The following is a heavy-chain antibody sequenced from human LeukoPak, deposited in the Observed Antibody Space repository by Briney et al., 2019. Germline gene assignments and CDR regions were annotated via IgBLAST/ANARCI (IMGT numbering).Heavy chain of an antibody. V-gene: IGHV4-59*01. CDR3: ARSRDYRNWFDP. CDR2: IYYSGST. J-gene: IGHJ5*02. D-gene: IGHD4-11*01. CDR1: GVSISSYY. Sequence: SETLSLTCTVSGVSISSYYWNWIRQPPGKGLEWIGYIYYSGSTNYNPSLKSRVTISVDTSKNQFSLKLNSVTAADTAVYYCARSRDYRNWFDPWGQGTLVTVPS.